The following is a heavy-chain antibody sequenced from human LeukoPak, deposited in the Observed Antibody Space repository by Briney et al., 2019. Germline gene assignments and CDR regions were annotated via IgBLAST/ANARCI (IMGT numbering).Heavy chain of an antibody. Sequence: GGSLRLSCAASGFTFTNYALHWVRQAPGKGLEWVAVISYDGTNKYYADSVKGRFTISRDNAKNTLYLQMNSLRAEDTAVYYCARATPGWWELQRWGQGTLVTVSS. V-gene: IGHV3-30-3*01. D-gene: IGHD1-26*01. CDR1: GFTFTNYA. CDR3: ARATPGWWELQR. CDR2: ISYDGTNK. J-gene: IGHJ4*02.